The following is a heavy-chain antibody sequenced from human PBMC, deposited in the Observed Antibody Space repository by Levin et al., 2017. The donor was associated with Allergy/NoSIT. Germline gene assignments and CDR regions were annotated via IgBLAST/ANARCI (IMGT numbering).Heavy chain of an antibody. CDR1: GGSVRSGSYF. J-gene: IGHJ4*02. CDR2: IYYSGST. V-gene: IGHV4-61*01. CDR3: ARANGKPNFDY. Sequence: SETLSLTCTVSGGSVRSGSYFWSWVRQPPGRGLEWLGYIYYSGSTKYNPSLKGRVTISVDTSKNQFSLKLNAVTAADTAVYYCARANGKPNFDYWGQGSLVTVSS.